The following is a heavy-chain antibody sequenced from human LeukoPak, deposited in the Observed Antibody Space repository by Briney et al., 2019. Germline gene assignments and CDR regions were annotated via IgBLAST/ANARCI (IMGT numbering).Heavy chain of an antibody. CDR1: GGSISSYY. CDR3: AREASITMIVVATFDY. J-gene: IGHJ4*02. Sequence: SETLSLTCTVSGGSISSYYWSWIRQPPGKGLEWIGSIYYSGSTYYNPSLKSRVTISVDTSKNQFSPKLSSVTAADTAVYYCAREASITMIVVATFDYWGQGTPVTVSS. CDR2: IYYSGST. V-gene: IGHV4-59*12. D-gene: IGHD3-22*01.